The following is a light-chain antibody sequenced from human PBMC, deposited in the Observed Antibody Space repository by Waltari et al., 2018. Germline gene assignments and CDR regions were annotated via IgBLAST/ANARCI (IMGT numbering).Light chain of an antibody. CDR3: QQYYSTPWT. J-gene: IGKJ1*01. CDR1: QSVLYSSNNKNY. Sequence: DIVMTQSPDSLAVSLGERATSNCKSSQSVLYSSNNKNYLAWYQQKPGQPPKLLIYWASNRESGVPDRISGSGSGTDFTLTISSLQAEDVAVYYCQQYYSTPWTFGQGTKVEIK. CDR2: WAS. V-gene: IGKV4-1*01.